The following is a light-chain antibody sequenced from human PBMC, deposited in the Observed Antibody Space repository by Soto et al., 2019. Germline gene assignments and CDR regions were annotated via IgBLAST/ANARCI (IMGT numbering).Light chain of an antibody. CDR2: YDD. CDR1: SSNVGKNA. Sequence: QSLLTQPPSLSEAPGQRVIISCSGSSSNVGKNAVNWYQKFPGKAPQLVLYYDDVLPSWVSDRFSCSKSGTSASLAISGLQSEDEATYFCAAWDDGLNGPLFGGGTKLTVL. J-gene: IGLJ2*01. CDR3: AAWDDGLNGPL. V-gene: IGLV1-36*01.